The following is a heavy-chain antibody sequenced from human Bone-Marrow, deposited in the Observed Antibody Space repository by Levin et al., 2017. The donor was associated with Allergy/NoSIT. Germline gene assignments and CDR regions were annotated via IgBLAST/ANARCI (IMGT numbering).Heavy chain of an antibody. CDR1: GGSISSYY. Sequence: SETLSLTCAVSGGSISSYYWSWIRQPPGKGLEWIGYIYYSGSTNYNPSLESRVTISVDTSRNQVSLRLSSVTAADTAVYYCARDGARSGWLLDYWGQGALVTVSS. CDR3: ARDGARSGWLLDY. V-gene: IGHV4-59*12. CDR2: IYYSGST. J-gene: IGHJ4*02. D-gene: IGHD6-19*01.